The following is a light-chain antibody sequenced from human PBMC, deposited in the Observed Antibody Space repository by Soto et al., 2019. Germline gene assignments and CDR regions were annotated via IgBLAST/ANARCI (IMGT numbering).Light chain of an antibody. Sequence: DMVMTPSPLSLPVTPGEPASISCRSSQSLLNRNGQNCLEWYLQKPVQSPELLIHMGFIRASGVPDRFSGRVSVTYFTLTIRRVEVEDVGVYYCMQALASPHTFGGGIKVETK. CDR1: QSLLNRNGQNC. CDR3: MQALASPHT. CDR2: MGF. J-gene: IGKJ4*01. V-gene: IGKV2-28*01.